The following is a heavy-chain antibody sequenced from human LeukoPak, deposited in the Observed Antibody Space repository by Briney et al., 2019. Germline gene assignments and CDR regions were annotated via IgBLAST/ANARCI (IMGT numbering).Heavy chain of an antibody. CDR1: GGSISSGGYY. D-gene: IGHD6-13*01. J-gene: IGHJ6*02. CDR2: IYYSGST. V-gene: IGHV4-31*03. Sequence: SSQTLSLTCTVSGGSISSGGYYWSWIRQHPGKGLEWIGYIYYSGSTYYNPSLKSRVTISVDTSKNQFSLKLSSVTAADTAVYYCARDPRRVAAAGSRGYGMDVWGQGTTVTVSS. CDR3: ARDPRRVAAAGSRGYGMDV.